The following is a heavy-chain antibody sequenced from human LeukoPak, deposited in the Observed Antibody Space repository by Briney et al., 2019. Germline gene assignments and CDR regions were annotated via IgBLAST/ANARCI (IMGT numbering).Heavy chain of an antibody. CDR1: GFTFRDYY. J-gene: IGHJ4*02. D-gene: IGHD4-23*01. CDR2: ISSSGSTI. CDR3: PRDGRTTVVTWANDY. V-gene: IGHV3-11*04. Sequence: GGSLRLSCAASGFTFRDYYMSWIRQAPGKGLEGVSYISSSGSTIYYADSVKGRFTISKDKAKNSLYLQMNSLRAEDTAVYYCPRDGRTTVVTWANDYWGQGTLVTVSS.